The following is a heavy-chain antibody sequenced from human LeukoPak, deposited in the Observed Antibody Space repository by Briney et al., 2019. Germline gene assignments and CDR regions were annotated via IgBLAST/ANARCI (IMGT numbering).Heavy chain of an antibody. CDR3: ARDNGWSADF. CDR1: GFTFSRHW. V-gene: IGHV3-7*03. Sequence: GGSLRLSCAASGFTFSRHWMYWVRQAPGKGLEWVANIKQDGSAKPYVDSVKGRFTISRDNAKNSLFLQMNSLRVEDTAVYYCARDNGWSADFWGQGTLVTVSS. CDR2: IKQDGSAK. J-gene: IGHJ4*02. D-gene: IGHD2-15*01.